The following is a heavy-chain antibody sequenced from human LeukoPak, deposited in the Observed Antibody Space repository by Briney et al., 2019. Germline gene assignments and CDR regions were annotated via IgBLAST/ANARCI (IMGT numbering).Heavy chain of an antibody. Sequence: SETLSLTCTVSGGSISSYYWSWIRQPPGKGLERVGYIYYSGSTNYNPSLKSRVTISVETSKNECSLKLRSVPAADTAVYYCARVTGYRIEDYFDYWGQGTLVTASS. CDR3: ARVTGYRIEDYFDY. D-gene: IGHD6-13*01. CDR2: IYYSGST. CDR1: GGSISSYY. V-gene: IGHV4-59*01. J-gene: IGHJ4*02.